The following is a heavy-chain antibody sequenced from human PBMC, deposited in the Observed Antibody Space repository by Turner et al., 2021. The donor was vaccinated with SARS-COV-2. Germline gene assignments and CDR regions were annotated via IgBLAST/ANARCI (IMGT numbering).Heavy chain of an antibody. V-gene: IGHV3-53*01. CDR1: GFTFSSNY. D-gene: IGHD1-1*01. J-gene: IGHJ6*02. CDR3: ARDGAWKPEGMDV. CDR2: IYSGGST. Sequence: EVRLVESGGGLIQPGGSLRLSGAASGFTFSSNYMSWVRQAPGKGLEWVSVIYSGGSTYYADSVKGRFTISRDNSKNTLYLQMNSLRAEDTAVYYCARDGAWKPEGMDVWGQGTTVTVSS.